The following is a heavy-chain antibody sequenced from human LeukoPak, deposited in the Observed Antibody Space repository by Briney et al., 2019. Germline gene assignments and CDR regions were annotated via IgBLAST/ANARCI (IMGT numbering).Heavy chain of an antibody. Sequence: SETLSLTCSVSGASTTSYYWNWIRQAPGKGLEWIGYIYSDGTTSYSPSLRSRVTISIDTSRNQFSLKLSSVTAADAAVYYCARDTRSYDTSGYYYFDYWGKGALVTVSS. D-gene: IGHD3-22*01. V-gene: IGHV4-59*01. CDR2: IYSDGTT. CDR1: GASTTSYY. CDR3: ARDTRSYDTSGYYYFDY. J-gene: IGHJ4*02.